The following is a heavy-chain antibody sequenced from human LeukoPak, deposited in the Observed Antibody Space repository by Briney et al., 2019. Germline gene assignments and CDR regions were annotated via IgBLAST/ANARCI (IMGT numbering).Heavy chain of an antibody. D-gene: IGHD2-8*01. CDR1: GGSISNTYW. Sequence: SGTLSLTCGVSGGSISNTYWWSWVRQPPGQGLEWIGEISLTGLTHHNPSLESRVAVSLDKSKNQLSLSLTSVTAADTAVYYCSRENGAFSPFGYWGQGTLVTVLS. CDR3: SRENGAFSPFGY. CDR2: ISLTGLT. V-gene: IGHV4-4*02. J-gene: IGHJ4*02.